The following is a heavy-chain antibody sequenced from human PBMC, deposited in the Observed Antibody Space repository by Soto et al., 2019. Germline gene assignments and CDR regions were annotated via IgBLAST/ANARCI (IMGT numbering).Heavy chain of an antibody. Sequence: QVQLQESGPGLVRPSETLSLTCTVSNGSISNGDYYWIWVRQSPGKGLESIGYIYFTGTTYYNPSLQSRLSISVDRSENQMSLRLTSVTAADTAVYYCARLYWSYYASSGYLDQWGHGTLVTVSS. J-gene: IGHJ4*01. D-gene: IGHD3-22*01. CDR2: IYFTGTT. CDR1: NGSISNGDYY. CDR3: ARLYWSYYASSGYLDQ. V-gene: IGHV4-30-4*01.